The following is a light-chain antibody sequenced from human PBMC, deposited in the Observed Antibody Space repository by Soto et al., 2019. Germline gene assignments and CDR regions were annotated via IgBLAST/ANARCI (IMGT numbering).Light chain of an antibody. Sequence: QSVLTQPASVSGSPGQSITISCTGTSSDVGGYNYVSWYQQHPGKAPKLMIYEVSNRPPGVSNRFSGSKSGNTASLTISGLQTEDEADYYCSSYTSSSTWVFGGGTKVTVL. V-gene: IGLV2-14*01. CDR2: EVS. CDR3: SSYTSSSTWV. CDR1: SSDVGGYNY. J-gene: IGLJ3*02.